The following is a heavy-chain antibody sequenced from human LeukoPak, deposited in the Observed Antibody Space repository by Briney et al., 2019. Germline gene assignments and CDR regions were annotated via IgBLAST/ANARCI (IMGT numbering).Heavy chain of an antibody. J-gene: IGHJ4*02. D-gene: IGHD3-16*01. CDR2: ITASGSST. CDR3: ASWGAGGNS. CDR1: GFTFSSYA. V-gene: IGHV3-23*01. Sequence: SGGSLRLSCAASGFTFSSYAMTWVRQAPGKGLDWVATITASGSSTFHADSVKGRFTISRDNADNSLSLQMNSLRAEDTAVYYCASWGAGGNSWGQGTLVTVSS.